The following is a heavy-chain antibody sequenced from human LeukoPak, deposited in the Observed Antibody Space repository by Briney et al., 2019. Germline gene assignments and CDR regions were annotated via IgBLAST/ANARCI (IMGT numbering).Heavy chain of an antibody. CDR3: ARGPRGDSYYYYMDV. D-gene: IGHD5-12*01. V-gene: IGHV1-8*02. CDR1: GGTFSSYA. J-gene: IGHJ6*03. Sequence: ASVKVSCKASGGTFSSYAINWVRQATGQGLEWMGWMNPNSGNTGYAQKFQGRVTMTRNTSISTAYMELSSLRSEDTAVYYCARGPRGDSYYYYMDVWGKGTTVTVSS. CDR2: MNPNSGNT.